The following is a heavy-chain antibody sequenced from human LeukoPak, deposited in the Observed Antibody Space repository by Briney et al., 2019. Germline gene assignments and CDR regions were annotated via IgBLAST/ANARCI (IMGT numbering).Heavy chain of an antibody. CDR3: ATDHRNLDAFDI. Sequence: PGGSRRLSCAVSGLTVSRNSMNWVRQAPGKGLEWVSVIYGGDSTYYADSVKGRFTISSDTSKNTVYLQMNSLRAEDTAVYYCATDHRNLDAFDIWGQGTMLTVSS. D-gene: IGHD1-14*01. V-gene: IGHV3-66*01. CDR1: GLTVSRNS. CDR2: IYGGDST. J-gene: IGHJ3*02.